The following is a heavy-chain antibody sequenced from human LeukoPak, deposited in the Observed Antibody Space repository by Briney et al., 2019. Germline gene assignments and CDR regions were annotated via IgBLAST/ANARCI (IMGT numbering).Heavy chain of an antibody. J-gene: IGHJ4*02. CDR1: GYTFTSYG. Sequence: EASVKVSCKASGYTFTSYGISWVRQAPGQGLEWMGWISAYNGNTNYAQKLQGRVTMTTDTSTSTAYMELRSLRSDDTAVYYCARDARIAVAGFYDYWGQGTLVTVSS. D-gene: IGHD6-19*01. V-gene: IGHV1-18*01. CDR2: ISAYNGNT. CDR3: ARDARIAVAGFYDY.